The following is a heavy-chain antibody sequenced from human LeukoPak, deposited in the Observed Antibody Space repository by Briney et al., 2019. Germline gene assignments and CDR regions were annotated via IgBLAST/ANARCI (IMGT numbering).Heavy chain of an antibody. D-gene: IGHD5-24*01. CDR2: IYSDGST. J-gene: IGHJ6*03. Sequence: GGSLRLSCAASELTVSSNCMTWVRQAPGKGLEWVSFIYSDGSTYYADSVRGRFTISRDNSKNTLYLQMNSLRAEDTAVYYCARSSRDGYNLIDYMDVWGKGTTVTVSS. V-gene: IGHV3-66*01. CDR1: ELTVSSNC. CDR3: ARSSRDGYNLIDYMDV.